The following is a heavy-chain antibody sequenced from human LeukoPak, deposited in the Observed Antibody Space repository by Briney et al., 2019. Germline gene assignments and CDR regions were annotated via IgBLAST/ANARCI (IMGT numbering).Heavy chain of an antibody. CDR3: ARRYGDDGMDV. D-gene: IGHD4-17*01. Sequence: GGSLRLSCAASGFTFSSYSMNWVRQAPGKGLEWVSSISSSSSYIYYADSAKGRFTISRDNAKNSLYLQMNSLRAEDTAVYYCARRYGDDGMDVWGQGTTVTVSS. J-gene: IGHJ6*02. CDR2: ISSSSSYI. CDR1: GFTFSSYS. V-gene: IGHV3-21*01.